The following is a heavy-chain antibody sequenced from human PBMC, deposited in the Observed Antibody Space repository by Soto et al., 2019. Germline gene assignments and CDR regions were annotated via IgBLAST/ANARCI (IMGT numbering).Heavy chain of an antibody. CDR3: ARAITIFGPFGYYGMDV. D-gene: IGHD3-3*01. CDR2: INHSGST. J-gene: IGHJ6*02. Sequence: SETLSLTCAVYGGSFSGYYWSWIRQPPGKGLEWIGEINHSGSTNYNPSLKSRVTISVDTSKNQFSLKLSSVTAADTAVYYCARAITIFGPFGYYGMDVWGQGTTVTVSS. V-gene: IGHV4-34*01. CDR1: GGSFSGYY.